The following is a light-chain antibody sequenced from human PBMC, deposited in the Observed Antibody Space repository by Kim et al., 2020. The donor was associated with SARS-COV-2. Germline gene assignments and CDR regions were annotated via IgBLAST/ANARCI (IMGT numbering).Light chain of an antibody. J-gene: IGKJ1*01. CDR3: QQYNAYSPT. Sequence: ASLGDRVTITCRASQNVDTSLAWYQQKPGKAPKLLISKASNLESGVPTRFSGSGSGTDFALIISSLQPDDFATYYCQQYNAYSPTFGLGTKVDI. CDR2: KAS. V-gene: IGKV1-5*03. CDR1: QNVDTS.